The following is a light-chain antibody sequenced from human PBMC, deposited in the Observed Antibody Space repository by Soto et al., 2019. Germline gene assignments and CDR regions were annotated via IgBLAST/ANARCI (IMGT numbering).Light chain of an antibody. CDR2: KAS. Sequence: DIQMTQSPSTLSASVGDRVTITCRASQSISTWLAWYQQKPGKAPNLLIYKASNLESGVASRFSGSGSGTEFTLIMSGLQRDDFATYYCQQYETYYTFGQGTKLEIK. CDR3: QQYETYYT. V-gene: IGKV1-5*03. CDR1: QSISTW. J-gene: IGKJ2*01.